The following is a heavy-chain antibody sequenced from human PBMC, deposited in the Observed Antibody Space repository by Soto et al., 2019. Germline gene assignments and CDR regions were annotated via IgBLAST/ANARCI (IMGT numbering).Heavy chain of an antibody. CDR1: GFTFSSFS. CDR2: IGTRSDI. V-gene: IGHV3-21*01. Sequence: GGSLRLSCAASGFTFSSFSMHWVRQAPGKGLEWVASIGTRSDIYYADSVKGRFTVSRDNAKNSLSLQMNSLRAEDTGVYYCAREETAWPLAYGLDVWGQGTTVTVSS. CDR3: AREETAWPLAYGLDV. D-gene: IGHD2-21*02. J-gene: IGHJ6*02.